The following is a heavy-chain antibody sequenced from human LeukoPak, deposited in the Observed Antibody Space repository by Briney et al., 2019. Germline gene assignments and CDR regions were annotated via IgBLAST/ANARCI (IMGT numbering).Heavy chain of an antibody. CDR3: ARGKKRQPLFDY. D-gene: IGHD6-13*01. CDR2: IYYSGST. V-gene: IGHV4-31*03. CDR1: GGSISSGGYY. Sequence: SETLSLTCTVSGGSISSGGYYWSWIRQHPGKGLEWIGYIYYSGSTYYNPSLKSRVTISVDTSKNQFSLKLSSVTAADTAVYYCARGKKRQPLFDYWGQGTLVTVSS. J-gene: IGHJ4*02.